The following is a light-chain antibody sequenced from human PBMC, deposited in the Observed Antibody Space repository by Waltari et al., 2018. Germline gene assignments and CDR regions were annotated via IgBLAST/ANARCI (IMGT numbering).Light chain of an antibody. CDR3: QQYNNWPTWT. CDR2: GAS. CDR1: QSVSNN. J-gene: IGKJ1*01. V-gene: IGKV3-15*01. Sequence: EIVMTQSPANLSVSPGERATLSCRASQSVSNNLAWYQQKPGQAPRLLIYGASTRATGIPARFSGSGSGTEFTLTISSLQSEDFAVYYCQQYNNWPTWTFGQGTKVEIK.